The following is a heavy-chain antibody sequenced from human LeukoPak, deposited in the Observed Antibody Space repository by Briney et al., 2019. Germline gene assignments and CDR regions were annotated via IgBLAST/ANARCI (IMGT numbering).Heavy chain of an antibody. J-gene: IGHJ3*02. Sequence: NPGGSLRLSCAASGFTFSSHSMTWVRQAPGKGLEWVSSISSSSNYIYYAHSVKGRFTISRDNAKNSVSLQMNSLRAEDTAVYYCARALKPYGSSGTTYAFDIWGQGTMVTVSS. V-gene: IGHV3-21*06. CDR2: ISSSSNYI. D-gene: IGHD6-25*01. CDR1: GFTFSSHS. CDR3: ARALKPYGSSGTTYAFDI.